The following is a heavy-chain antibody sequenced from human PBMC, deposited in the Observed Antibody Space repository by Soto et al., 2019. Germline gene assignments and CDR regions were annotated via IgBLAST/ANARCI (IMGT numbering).Heavy chain of an antibody. D-gene: IGHD2-8*01. V-gene: IGHV3-30*18. CDR3: AKGPPLLMVYPVLDS. Sequence: GGSLRLSCAASAFTFSKHGMHWVRQAPGKGLEWVAVISYDGSNKYYGDCVKERFTLSRDNSKNTLYLHMNSLRPEDTAVYFCAKGPPLLMVYPVLDSWGQGTLVTVSS. CDR1: AFTFSKHG. CDR2: ISYDGSNK. J-gene: IGHJ4*02.